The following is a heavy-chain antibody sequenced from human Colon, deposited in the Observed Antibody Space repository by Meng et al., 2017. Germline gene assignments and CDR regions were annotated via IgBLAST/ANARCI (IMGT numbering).Heavy chain of an antibody. CDR1: GFTCSSDV. V-gene: IGHV3-21*01. Sequence: GGSLRLSCAASGFTCSSDVMNWVRQAPGKGLEWVSSISSSGRYIYYADSVKGRFTISRDNANNSLYLQMNSLRAEDTAVYYCARDEGLGGFDSWGQGTLVTVSS. CDR2: ISSSGRYI. CDR3: ARDEGLGGFDS. D-gene: IGHD3-16*01. J-gene: IGHJ4*02.